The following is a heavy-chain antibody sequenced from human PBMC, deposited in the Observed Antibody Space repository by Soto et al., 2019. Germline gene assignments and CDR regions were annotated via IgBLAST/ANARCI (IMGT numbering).Heavy chain of an antibody. D-gene: IGHD3-22*01. CDR2: ISSSSSSI. Sequence: GGSLRLSCAASGFTFSSYSINFCRHAPGKGLEWVSSISSSSSSIYYADSVKGRFTISRDDAKSSLYLQMNSLRAEDTAVYYCARDYSSGYYWDDYWGQGTLVTVSS. V-gene: IGHV3-21*01. CDR3: ARDYSSGYYWDDY. J-gene: IGHJ4*02. CDR1: GFTFSSYS.